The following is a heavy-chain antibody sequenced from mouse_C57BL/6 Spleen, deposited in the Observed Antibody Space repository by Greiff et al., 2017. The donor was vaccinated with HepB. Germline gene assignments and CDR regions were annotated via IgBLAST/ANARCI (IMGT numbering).Heavy chain of an antibody. CDR2: ISYDGSN. CDR3: AREGLRRGSFDY. D-gene: IGHD2-4*01. CDR1: GYSITSGYY. Sequence: DVQLQESGPGLVKPSQSLSLTCSVTGYSITSGYYWNWIRQFPGNKLEWMGYISYDGSNNYNPSLKNRISITRDTSKNQFFLKLNSVTTEDTATYYCAREGLRRGSFDYWGQGTTLTVSS. J-gene: IGHJ2*01. V-gene: IGHV3-6*01.